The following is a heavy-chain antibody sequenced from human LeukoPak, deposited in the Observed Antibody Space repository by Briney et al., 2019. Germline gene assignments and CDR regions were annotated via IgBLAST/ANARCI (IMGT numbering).Heavy chain of an antibody. J-gene: IGHJ3*02. V-gene: IGHV3-30*02. Sequence: GGSLRLSCAASGFIFSNYGIHWVRQAPGKGLEWVAFIRYDGSNKHYADSVKGRVTISRDNSKNTLYLQMNSLRAEDTAVYYCASFRDFDIWGQGTMVTVSS. CDR2: IRYDGSNK. CDR3: ASFRDFDI. CDR1: GFIFSNYG.